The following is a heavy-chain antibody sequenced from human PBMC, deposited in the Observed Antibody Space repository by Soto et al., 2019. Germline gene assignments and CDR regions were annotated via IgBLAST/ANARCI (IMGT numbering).Heavy chain of an antibody. V-gene: IGHV3-30-3*01. J-gene: IGHJ5*02. D-gene: IGHD2-15*01. CDR1: GFTFSSYA. CDR3: ASLAMVVVVVAATDNWFDP. CDR2: ISYDGSNK. Sequence: PGGSLRLSCAASGFTFSSYAMHWVRQAPGKGLEWVAVISYDGSNKYYADSVKGRFTISRDNSKNTLYLQMNSLRAEDTAVYYCASLAMVVVVVAATDNWFDPWGQGTLVTVSS.